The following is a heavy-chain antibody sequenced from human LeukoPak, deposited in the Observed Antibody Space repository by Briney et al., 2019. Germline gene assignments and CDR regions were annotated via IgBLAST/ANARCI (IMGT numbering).Heavy chain of an antibody. J-gene: IGHJ4*02. CDR1: GYTLTELS. D-gene: IGHD1-26*01. V-gene: IGHV1-2*02. CDR3: ARLFRLSTNFDY. Sequence: ASVKVSCKVSGYTLTELSMHWVRQAPGQGLEWMGWINPNSGGTNYAQKFQGRVTMTRDTSISTAYMELSRLRSDDTAVYYCARLFRLSTNFDYWGQGTLVTVSS. CDR2: INPNSGGT.